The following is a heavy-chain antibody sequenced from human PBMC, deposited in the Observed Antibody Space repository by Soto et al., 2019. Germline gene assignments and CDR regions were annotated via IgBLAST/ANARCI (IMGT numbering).Heavy chain of an antibody. CDR1: GFTFSSYT. D-gene: IGHD2-2*01. J-gene: IGHJ6*03. CDR2: ISGSGGDT. Sequence: PGGSLRLSCAASGFTFSSYTMRWVRQAPGKGLEWVSTISGSGGDTYYAESVKGRFTISRDNAKNTLYLQMNSLLAEDTAMYYCARESLSDIVVVPASYYYMDVWGKGTTVTVSS. V-gene: IGHV3-23*01. CDR3: ARESLSDIVVVPASYYYMDV.